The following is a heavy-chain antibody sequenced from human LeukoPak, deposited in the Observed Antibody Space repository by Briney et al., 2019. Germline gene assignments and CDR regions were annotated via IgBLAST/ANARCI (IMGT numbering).Heavy chain of an antibody. CDR3: ARIYSSGYPSDDY. J-gene: IGHJ4*02. Sequence: GGSLRLSCAASGFTFSSYSMNWVRQAPGKGLEWVSSISGSNSYIYYADSMKGRFTISKDNAKNSLYLQMNSLRAEDTAVYYCARIYSSGYPSDDYWGQGTLVTVSS. D-gene: IGHD3-22*01. V-gene: IGHV3-21*01. CDR1: GFTFSSYS. CDR2: ISGSNSYI.